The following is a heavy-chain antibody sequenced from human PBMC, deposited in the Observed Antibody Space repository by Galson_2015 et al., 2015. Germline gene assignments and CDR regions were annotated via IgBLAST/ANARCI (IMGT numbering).Heavy chain of an antibody. Sequence: SLRLSCAASGFTFSTFSMNWVRLAPGKGLEWISYISSSSSHIYYADSVKGRFTISRDNAKNSLFLQMNSLRDEDTALYYCTRDPWYVSTGYYAAFDIWGQGTMVTVSS. V-gene: IGHV3-48*02. CDR1: GFTFSTFS. CDR3: TRDPWYVSTGYYAAFDI. J-gene: IGHJ3*02. CDR2: ISSSSSHI. D-gene: IGHD3-22*01.